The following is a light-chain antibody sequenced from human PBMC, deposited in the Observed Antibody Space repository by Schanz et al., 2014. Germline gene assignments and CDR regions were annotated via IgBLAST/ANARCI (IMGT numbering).Light chain of an antibody. J-gene: IGLJ1*01. Sequence: QSALTQPASVSGSPGQSITISCTGTSSDVGGYNDVSWYQQHPGKAPKLMIYDVSNRPSGVSNRFSASKSGNTASLTISGLQAEDEADYYCSSYTISSSYVFGTGTKLTVL. CDR2: DVS. CDR3: SSYTISSSYV. V-gene: IGLV2-14*01. CDR1: SSDVGGYND.